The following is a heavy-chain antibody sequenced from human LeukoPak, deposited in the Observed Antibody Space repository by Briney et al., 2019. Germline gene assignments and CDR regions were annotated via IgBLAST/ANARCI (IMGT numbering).Heavy chain of an antibody. Sequence: GGSLRLSCAASGFTFSYYAMSWVRQAPGKGLEWVSAISGSGGSTYYADSVKGRFTISRDNSKNTLYLQMNSLRAEDTAVYYCARSYSSSWYSFDYWGQGTLVTVSS. CDR3: ARSYSSSWYSFDY. V-gene: IGHV3-23*01. D-gene: IGHD6-13*01. CDR2: ISGSGGST. CDR1: GFTFSYYA. J-gene: IGHJ4*02.